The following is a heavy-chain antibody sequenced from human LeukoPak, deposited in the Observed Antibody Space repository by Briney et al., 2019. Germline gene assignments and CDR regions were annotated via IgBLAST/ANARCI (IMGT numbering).Heavy chain of an antibody. CDR1: GFTFSRYW. CDR2: IKEDGSEK. D-gene: IGHD3-10*01. V-gene: IGHV3-7*01. Sequence: GGSLRLSCVASGFTFSRYWMSWVRQAPGKGPEFVANIKEDGSEKSYVDSVKGRFTISRDNAKNSVSLQMNSLRVDDTAVYYCAREGYGPGNYPIDSWGQGTLVTVSS. J-gene: IGHJ4*02. CDR3: AREGYGPGNYPIDS.